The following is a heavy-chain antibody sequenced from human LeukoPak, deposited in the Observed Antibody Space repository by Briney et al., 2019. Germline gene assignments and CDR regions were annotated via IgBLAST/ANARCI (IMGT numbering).Heavy chain of an antibody. V-gene: IGHV4-34*01. CDR3: ARLGPGYSSSKAHY. CDR2: IYYSGST. J-gene: IGHJ4*02. CDR1: RESFSDYH. D-gene: IGHD6-6*01. Sequence: PSGTLSLTCAVYRESFSDYHWNWIRQPPGKGLEWIGSIYYSGSTYYNPSLKSRVTISVDTSKNQFSLKLSSVTAADTAVYYCARLGPGYSSSKAHYRGQGTLVTVSS.